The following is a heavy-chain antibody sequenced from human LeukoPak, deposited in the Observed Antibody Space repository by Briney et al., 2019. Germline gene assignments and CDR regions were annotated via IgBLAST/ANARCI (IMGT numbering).Heavy chain of an antibody. CDR1: GFTFSSYA. V-gene: IGHV3-21*01. D-gene: IGHD6-13*01. J-gene: IGHJ4*02. Sequence: PGGSLRLSCAASGFTFSSYAMSWVRQAPGKGLEWVSSISSSSSYIYYADSVKGRFTISRDNAKNSLYLQMNSLRAEDTAVYYCARGGAAAGIPFDYWGQGTLVTVSS. CDR2: ISSSSSYI. CDR3: ARGGAAAGIPFDY.